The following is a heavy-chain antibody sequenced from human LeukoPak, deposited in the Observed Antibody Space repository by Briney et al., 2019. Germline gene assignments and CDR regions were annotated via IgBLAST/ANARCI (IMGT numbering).Heavy chain of an antibody. CDR3: ARDPVPGAPYYFDY. V-gene: IGHV3-23*01. CDR2: ISGSGGST. Sequence: GGTLRLSCAASGFTFSSYGMSWVRQAPGKGLEWVSAISGSGGSTYSADSVKGRFTISRDNSKNTLYLQMNSLRAEDTAVYYCARDPVPGAPYYFDYWGQGTLVTVSS. CDR1: GFTFSSYG. D-gene: IGHD2-2*01. J-gene: IGHJ4*02.